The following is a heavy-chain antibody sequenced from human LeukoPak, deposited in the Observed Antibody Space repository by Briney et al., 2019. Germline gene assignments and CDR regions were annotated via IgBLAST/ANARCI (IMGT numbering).Heavy chain of an antibody. Sequence: GGSVSLLYGVWRFPYRNPWMLGAPEAPGRALEWDGHIKSKIDGGTTDYAAPVKGRFTISRDDSKNTLYLQITSLKIEDTAVYYCSTDGNFDHWGQGTLVTVSS. CDR3: STDGNFDH. V-gene: IGHV3-15*01. D-gene: IGHD1-26*01. CDR1: RFPYRNPW. CDR2: IKSKIDGGTT. J-gene: IGHJ4*02.